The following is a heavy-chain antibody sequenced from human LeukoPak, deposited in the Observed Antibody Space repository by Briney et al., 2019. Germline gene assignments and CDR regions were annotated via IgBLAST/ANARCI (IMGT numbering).Heavy chain of an antibody. CDR3: ARDAYYYDSSGLR. V-gene: IGHV3-48*03. Sequence: GGSLTLSCTVSGLTFSSYKMIWLRQATGKGLEWVTYISSSGSTIYYADSVKGRFTISRDNAKNSLYLQMNSLRAEDTAVYYCARDAYYYDSSGLRWGQGTLVTVSS. CDR1: GLTFSSYK. CDR2: ISSSGSTI. D-gene: IGHD3-22*01. J-gene: IGHJ4*02.